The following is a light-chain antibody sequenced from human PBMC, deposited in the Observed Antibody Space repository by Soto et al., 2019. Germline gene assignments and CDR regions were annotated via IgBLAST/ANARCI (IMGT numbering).Light chain of an antibody. CDR3: CSYAGSSRV. CDR2: EGS. Sequence: QSALTQPASVSGSPGQSITISCTGTSSDVGSYNLVSWYQQNPGKAPKLMIYEGSKRPSGVANRFSGSKSGNTASLTISGLQAEDEAYYYCCSYAGSSRVFGGGTKLTVL. V-gene: IGLV2-23*01. CDR1: SSDVGSYNL. J-gene: IGLJ3*02.